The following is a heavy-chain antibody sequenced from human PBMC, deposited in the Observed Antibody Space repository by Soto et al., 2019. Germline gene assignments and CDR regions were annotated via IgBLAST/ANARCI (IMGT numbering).Heavy chain of an antibody. CDR1: GYTFTSYG. Sequence: GASVKVSCKASGYTFTSYGISWVRQAPGQGLEWMGWISAYNGNTNYAQKLQGRVTMTTDTSTSTAYMELRSLRSDDTAVYYCARDQIGYCSSTSCPSGWFDPWGQGTLVTVSS. V-gene: IGHV1-18*01. D-gene: IGHD2-2*01. J-gene: IGHJ5*02. CDR2: ISAYNGNT. CDR3: ARDQIGYCSSTSCPSGWFDP.